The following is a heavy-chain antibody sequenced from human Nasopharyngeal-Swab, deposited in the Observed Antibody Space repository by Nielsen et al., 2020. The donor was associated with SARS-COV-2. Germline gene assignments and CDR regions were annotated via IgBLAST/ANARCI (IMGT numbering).Heavy chain of an antibody. Sequence: SETLSLTCTVSGGSITSYYWSWIRPPPGKGLEWIGYIYYSGSTNYNPSLKSRVTISVDTSKNQFSLKLSSVTAADTAVYYCARGPDAAGTYYYYYYYMDVWGKGTTVTVSS. CDR2: IYYSGST. D-gene: IGHD6-13*01. CDR1: GGSITSYY. V-gene: IGHV4-59*01. CDR3: ARGPDAAGTYYYYYYYMDV. J-gene: IGHJ6*03.